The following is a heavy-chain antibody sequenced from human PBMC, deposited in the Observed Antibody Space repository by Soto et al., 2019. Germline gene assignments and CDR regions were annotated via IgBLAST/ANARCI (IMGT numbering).Heavy chain of an antibody. CDR2: ISYDGSNQ. Sequence: GGSLRLSCAASEFIFSSYGMHWVRQAPGKGLEWVAVISYDGSNQYYGEAVKGRFTISRDNPKNTLYLQIDSLTVADTGVYYCAKNTGAVSGVHYGMDAWGQGTTVTVSS. CDR1: EFIFSSYG. CDR3: AKNTGAVSGVHYGMDA. D-gene: IGHD2-15*01. J-gene: IGHJ6*02. V-gene: IGHV3-30*18.